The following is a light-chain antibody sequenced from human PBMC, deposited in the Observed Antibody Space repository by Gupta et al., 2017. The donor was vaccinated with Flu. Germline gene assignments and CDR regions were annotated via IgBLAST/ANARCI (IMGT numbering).Light chain of an antibody. CDR3: QQTDSNPPWT. V-gene: IGKV1-39*01. J-gene: IGKJ1*01. CDR1: QNIYNY. CDR2: SAS. Sequence: DIQMTQSPSSLSASVGDRVTITCRASQNIYNYLNWFQQKPGKAPKLLMYSASSWQSGVSSRFSGSGDGKDLSLTISRRQQEDFASYYCQQTDSNPPWTFGQGTKVEI.